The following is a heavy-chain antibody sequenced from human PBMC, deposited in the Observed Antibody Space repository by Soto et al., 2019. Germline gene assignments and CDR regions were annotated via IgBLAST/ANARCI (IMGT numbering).Heavy chain of an antibody. CDR3: VRKGAAPKGNYYGMDV. D-gene: IGHD6-25*01. Sequence: QVQLVQSGAEVKKPGSSVKVSCKASGGTFSSYAISWVRQAPGQGLEWMGGIIPIFGTANYAQKFQGRVTITADESTSTAYMELSSLRSEDTAVYYCVRKGAAPKGNYYGMDVWGQGTTVTVSS. V-gene: IGHV1-69*01. CDR2: IIPIFGTA. CDR1: GGTFSSYA. J-gene: IGHJ6*02.